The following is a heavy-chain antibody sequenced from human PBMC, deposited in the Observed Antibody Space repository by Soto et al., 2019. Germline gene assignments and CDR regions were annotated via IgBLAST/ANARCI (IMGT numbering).Heavy chain of an antibody. J-gene: IGHJ4*02. Sequence: SQTLSLTCAISGDSVSSNSAAWHWIRQSPSRGLEWLGRTYYRSKWYNDYAVSVKSRITINPDTSKNQFSLQLNSVTPEDTAVYYCATLYYYDSSGYHQEPTDYWGQGTLVTVSS. D-gene: IGHD3-22*01. CDR1: GDSVSSNSAA. CDR3: ATLYYYDSSGYHQEPTDY. CDR2: TYYRSKWYN. V-gene: IGHV6-1*01.